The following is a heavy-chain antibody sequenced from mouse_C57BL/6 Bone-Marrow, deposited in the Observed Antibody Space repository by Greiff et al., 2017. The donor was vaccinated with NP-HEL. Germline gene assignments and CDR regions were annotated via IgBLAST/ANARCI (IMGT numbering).Heavy chain of an antibody. CDR2: ISNGGGST. CDR1: GFTFSDYY. Sequence: EVKLVESGGGLVQPGGSLKLSCAASGFTFSDYYMYWVRQTPEKRLEWVAYISNGGGSTYYPDTVKGRFPISRDNAKNTLYLQMRRLKSEDTAMYYCARTTTVVAPYYYAMDYWGQGTSVTVSS. V-gene: IGHV5-12*01. J-gene: IGHJ4*01. D-gene: IGHD1-1*01. CDR3: ARTTTVVAPYYYAMDY.